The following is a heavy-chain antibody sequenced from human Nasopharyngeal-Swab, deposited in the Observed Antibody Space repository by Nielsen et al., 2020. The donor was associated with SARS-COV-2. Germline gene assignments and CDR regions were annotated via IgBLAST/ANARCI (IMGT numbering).Heavy chain of an antibody. Sequence: GGSLRLSCAASGFTFSSYEMNWVRQAPGKGLEWVSYISSSGSTIYYADSVKGRFTISRDNAKNSLYLQMNSLRAEDTAVYYCGRDMATEVGGDILTSPPDYWGQGTLVTVSS. V-gene: IGHV3-48*03. CDR1: GFTFSSYE. CDR2: ISSSGSTI. CDR3: GRDMATEVGGDILTSPPDY. J-gene: IGHJ4*02. D-gene: IGHD3-9*01.